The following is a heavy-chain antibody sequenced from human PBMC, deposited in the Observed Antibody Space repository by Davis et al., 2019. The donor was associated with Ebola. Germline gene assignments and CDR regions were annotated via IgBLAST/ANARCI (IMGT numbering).Heavy chain of an antibody. CDR3: ARLNCISTSCYLSGGDGMDV. CDR2: IDPSDSYT. V-gene: IGHV5-10-1*01. D-gene: IGHD2-2*01. CDR1: GYSFTSYW. Sequence: GESLKISCQGSGYSFTSYWISWVRQMPGKGLEWMGRIDPSDSYTNYSPSFQGHVTISADKSISTAYLQWSSLKASDTAMYYCARLNCISTSCYLSGGDGMDVWGQGTTVTVSS. J-gene: IGHJ6*02.